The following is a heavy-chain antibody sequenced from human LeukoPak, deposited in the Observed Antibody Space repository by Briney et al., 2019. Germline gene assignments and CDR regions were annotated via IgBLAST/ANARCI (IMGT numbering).Heavy chain of an antibody. V-gene: IGHV4-61*01. Sequence: PSETLSLTCTVSGGSVSSGSYYWSWIRQPPGKGLEWIGYIYYSGSTNYNPSLKSQVTISVDTSKNQFSLKLSSVTAEDTAVYYCARDIIAVAGEDAFDIWGQGTMVTVSS. CDR3: ARDIIAVAGEDAFDI. CDR1: GGSVSSGSYY. D-gene: IGHD6-19*01. CDR2: IYYSGST. J-gene: IGHJ3*02.